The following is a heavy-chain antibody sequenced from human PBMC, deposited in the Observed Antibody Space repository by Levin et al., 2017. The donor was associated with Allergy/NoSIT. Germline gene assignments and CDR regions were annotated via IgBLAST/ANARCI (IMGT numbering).Heavy chain of an antibody. J-gene: IGHJ4*02. CDR3: AGGFYGDYPDY. D-gene: IGHD4-17*01. V-gene: IGHV4-34*01. Sequence: SETLSLTCAVYGGSFSGYYWSWIRQPPGKGLEWIGEINHSGSTNYNPSLKSRVTISVDTSKNQFSLKLSSVTAADTAVYYCAGGFYGDYPDYWGQGTLVTVSS. CDR1: GGSFSGYY. CDR2: INHSGST.